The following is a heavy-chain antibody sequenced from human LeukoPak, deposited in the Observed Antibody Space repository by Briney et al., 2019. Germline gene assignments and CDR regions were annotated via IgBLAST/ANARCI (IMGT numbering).Heavy chain of an antibody. Sequence: PGGSLRLSCAASGFTFSSYGMHWVRQAPGKGLEWVAVISYDGNNEYYADSVKGRLTISRDNSKNTLYLQMNSLRAEDTAVYYCAKPREGSSSWYAAGWGQGTLVTVSS. V-gene: IGHV3-30*18. J-gene: IGHJ4*02. CDR1: GFTFSSYG. D-gene: IGHD6-13*01. CDR3: AKPREGSSSWYAAG. CDR2: ISYDGNNE.